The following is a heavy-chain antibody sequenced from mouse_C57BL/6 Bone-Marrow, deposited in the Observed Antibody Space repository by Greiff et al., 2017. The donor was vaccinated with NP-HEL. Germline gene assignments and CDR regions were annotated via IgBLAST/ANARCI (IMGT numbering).Heavy chain of an antibody. V-gene: IGHV3-6*01. Sequence: VQLQQSGPGLVKPSQSLSLTCSVTGYSITSGYYWNWIRQFPGNKLEWMGYISYDGSNNYNPSLKNRISITRDTSKNQFFLKLNSVTTEDTATYYCARRDYPYYYAMDYWGQGTSVTVSS. J-gene: IGHJ4*01. D-gene: IGHD2-4*01. CDR3: ARRDYPYYYAMDY. CDR1: GYSITSGYY. CDR2: ISYDGSN.